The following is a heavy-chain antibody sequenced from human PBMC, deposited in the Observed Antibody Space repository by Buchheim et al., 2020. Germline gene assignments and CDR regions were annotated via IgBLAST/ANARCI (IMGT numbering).Heavy chain of an antibody. CDR1: GFTFSDYY. CDR3: ARVPGCSSTSCFGVRWFDP. Sequence: QVQLLESGGGLVKPGGSLRLSCAASGFTFSDYYMSWIRQAPGKGLEWVSYISSSSSYTNYADSVKGRFTISRANAKNSLYLQMDNLRARDTAVYYCARVPGCSSTSCFGVRWFDPWGQGTL. J-gene: IGHJ5*02. CDR2: ISSSSSYT. D-gene: IGHD2-2*01. V-gene: IGHV3-11*03.